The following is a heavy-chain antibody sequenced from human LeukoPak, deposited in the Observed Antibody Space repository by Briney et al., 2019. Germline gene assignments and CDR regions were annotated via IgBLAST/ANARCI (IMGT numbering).Heavy chain of an antibody. CDR1: GYSISSGYY. CDR3: ARALQQLVFSYDAFDI. CDR2: IYHSGST. J-gene: IGHJ3*02. D-gene: IGHD6-13*01. V-gene: IGHV4-38-2*02. Sequence: PSETLSLTCTVSGYSISSGYYWGWIRQPPGKGLEWIGSIYHSGSTYYNPSLKSRVTISVDTSKNQFSLKLSSVTAADTAVYYCARALQQLVFSYDAFDIWGQGTMVTVSS.